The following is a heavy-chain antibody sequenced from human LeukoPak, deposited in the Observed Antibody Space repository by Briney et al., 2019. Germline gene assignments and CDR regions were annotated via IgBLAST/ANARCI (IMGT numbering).Heavy chain of an antibody. D-gene: IGHD6-6*01. V-gene: IGHV4-34*01. CDR2: INHSGST. Sequence: SETLSLTCTVSGGSISSYCWSWIRQPPGKGLEWIGEINHSGSTNYNPSLKSRVTISVDTSKNQFSLKLSSVTAADTAVYYCARGGPYSSSSDFDYWGQGTLVTVSS. CDR1: GGSISSYC. CDR3: ARGGPYSSSSDFDY. J-gene: IGHJ4*02.